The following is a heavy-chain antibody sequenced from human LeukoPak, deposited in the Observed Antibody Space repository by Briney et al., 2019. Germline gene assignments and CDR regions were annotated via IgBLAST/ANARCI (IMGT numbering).Heavy chain of an antibody. J-gene: IGHJ3*02. CDR2: INSDGSST. V-gene: IGHV3-74*01. D-gene: IGHD3-22*01. CDR1: GFTFSSYW. CDR3: ARDLWYYDSSGYYHDAFDI. Sequence: PGGSLRLSCAASGFTFSSYWMHWVRQAPGKGLVWVSRINSDGSSTSYADSVKGRFTISRDNAKNTLYLQMNSLRAEDTALYYCARDLWYYDSSGYYHDAFDIWGQGTMVTVSS.